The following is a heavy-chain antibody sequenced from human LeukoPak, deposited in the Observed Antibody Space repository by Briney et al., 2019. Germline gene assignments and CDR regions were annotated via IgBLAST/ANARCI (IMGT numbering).Heavy chain of an antibody. Sequence: GGSLRLFCAASGFTFSSYAMSWVRQAPGKGLEWVSAISGSGGSTYYVDSVKGRFTISRDNFKNTLYLQMNSLRAEDTAVYYCAKVRDYDSSGYSDYWGQGNLVTVSS. J-gene: IGHJ4*02. CDR3: AKVRDYDSSGYSDY. CDR2: ISGSGGST. V-gene: IGHV3-23*01. CDR1: GFTFSSYA. D-gene: IGHD3-22*01.